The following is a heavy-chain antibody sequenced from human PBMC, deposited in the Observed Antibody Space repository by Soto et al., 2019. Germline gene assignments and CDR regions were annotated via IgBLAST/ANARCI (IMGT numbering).Heavy chain of an antibody. Sequence: EVQLVESGGGLVQPGGSLRLSCEASGFSFGSYSMNWVRQAPGKGLEWVSFISGRGTTTYYADSVRGRFTVSRDNAKNSLSLEVNSLRDEDTAVYYCAKTMSRLGGYDMNWLAPWGQGTLVTVSS. D-gene: IGHD5-12*01. CDR2: ISGRGTTT. CDR3: AKTMSRLGGYDMNWLAP. J-gene: IGHJ5*02. CDR1: GFSFGSYS. V-gene: IGHV3-48*02.